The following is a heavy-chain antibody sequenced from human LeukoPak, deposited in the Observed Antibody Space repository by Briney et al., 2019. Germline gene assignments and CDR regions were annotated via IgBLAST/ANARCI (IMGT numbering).Heavy chain of an antibody. CDR2: INHSGST. CDR1: GGSFSGYY. J-gene: IGHJ4*02. V-gene: IGHV4-34*01. D-gene: IGHD1-26*01. CDR3: ARGHRVGATRLSF. Sequence: PSETLSLTCAVYGGSFSGYYWSWIRQPPGKGLEWIGEINHSGSTNYNPSLKSRVTISVDTSKNQFSLKLSSVTAADTAVYYCARGHRVGATRLSFWGQGTLVTVSS.